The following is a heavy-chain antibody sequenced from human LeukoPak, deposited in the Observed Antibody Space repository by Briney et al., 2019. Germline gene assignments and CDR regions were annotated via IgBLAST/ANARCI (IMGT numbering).Heavy chain of an antibody. D-gene: IGHD1-14*01. V-gene: IGHV3-23*01. CDR3: AKEQDNLLLLSHFDS. J-gene: IGHJ4*02. Sequence: GGSLRLSCAASGFTFSNYAMNWVRQAPGKGLQCVSAVSGDGYRTFYADSVKGRFTVSRDNSMNTLSLQMNSLRVEDTAVYYCAKEQDNLLLLSHFDSWGQGILVTVSS. CDR2: VSGDGYRT. CDR1: GFTFSNYA.